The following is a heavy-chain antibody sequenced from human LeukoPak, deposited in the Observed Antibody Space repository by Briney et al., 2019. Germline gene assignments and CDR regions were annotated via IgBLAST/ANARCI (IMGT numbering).Heavy chain of an antibody. Sequence: SETLSLTCSVSDDSITMYYWTWIRQPPGKGLEWIGYVDHTGSTNFNPSLNGRVSISRDTSKNLFSLRLRSVTAADTAVYFCARGRVSSSTYYSTYYYYFYMDVWGKGTTVTVSS. CDR3: ARGRVSSSTYYSTYYYYFYMDV. V-gene: IGHV4-59*01. J-gene: IGHJ6*03. D-gene: IGHD3-22*01. CDR2: VDHTGST. CDR1: DDSITMYY.